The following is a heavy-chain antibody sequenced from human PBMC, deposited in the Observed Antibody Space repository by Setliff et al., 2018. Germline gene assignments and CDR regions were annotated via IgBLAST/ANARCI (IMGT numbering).Heavy chain of an antibody. Sequence: SETLSLTCTVSGGSISSYYWGWIRQPAGKGLEWIGHIYTTGSTNYNPSLKSRVTLSVDTSKNQFSLKLTSVTAADTAIYYCARTPYYYDTAGYDFWGQGTLVTVSS. D-gene: IGHD3-22*01. CDR2: IYTTGST. CDR3: ARTPYYYDTAGYDF. J-gene: IGHJ4*02. V-gene: IGHV4-4*07. CDR1: GGSISSYY.